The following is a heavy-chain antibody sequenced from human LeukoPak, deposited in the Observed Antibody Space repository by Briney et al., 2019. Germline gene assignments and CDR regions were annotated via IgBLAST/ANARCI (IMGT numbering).Heavy chain of an antibody. CDR1: GGSISSGSYY. CDR2: IYTSGST. Sequence: SQALSLTCTVSGGSISSGSYYWSWIRQPAGKGLEWIGRIYTSGSTNYNPSLKSRVIISVDTSKNQFSLKLSSVTAADTAVYYCAREDEDIVVVPAAYWFDPWGQGTLVTVSS. J-gene: IGHJ5*02. V-gene: IGHV4-61*02. CDR3: AREDEDIVVVPAAYWFDP. D-gene: IGHD2-2*01.